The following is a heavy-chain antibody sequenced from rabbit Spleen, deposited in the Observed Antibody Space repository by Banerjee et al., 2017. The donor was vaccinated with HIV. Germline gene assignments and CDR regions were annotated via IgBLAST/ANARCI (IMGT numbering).Heavy chain of an antibody. J-gene: IGHJ6*01. CDR1: GLDFSSNYW. Sequence: QEQLVESGGGLVKPEGSLTLTCKASGLDFSSNYWMYWVRQAPGKGLELIACIYTGTSGTTYYANWAKGRFTISKTSSTTVTLQMASLTAADTATYFCARDTGSSFSSYGMDLWGPGTLVTVS. CDR2: IYTGTSGTT. CDR3: ARDTGSSFSSYGMDL. D-gene: IGHD8-1*01. V-gene: IGHV1S45*01.